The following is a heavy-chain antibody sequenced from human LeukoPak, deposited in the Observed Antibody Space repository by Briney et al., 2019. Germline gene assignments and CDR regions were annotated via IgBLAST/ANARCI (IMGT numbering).Heavy chain of an antibody. CDR3: ARLGEDGDDMDV. CDR2: IDPKRGVT. D-gene: IGHD3-16*01. CDR1: GYNFTGYL. V-gene: IGHV1-2*02. J-gene: IGHJ6*03. Sequence: ASVKVSCKASGYNFTGYLIHWVRQAPGQGLEWMGWIDPKRGVTRYAQKFQGRVTLTRDTPITTVYMELTSLRSDDTAVYFCARLGEDGDDMDVWGEGTTVTVSS.